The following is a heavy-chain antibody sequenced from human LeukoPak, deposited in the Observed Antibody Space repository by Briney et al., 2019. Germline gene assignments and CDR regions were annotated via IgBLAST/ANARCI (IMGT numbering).Heavy chain of an antibody. CDR2: IKKRSDGGTT. D-gene: IGHD3-9*01. CDR3: TRDWYHAFDF. CDR1: EFTFSSYS. Sequence: GGSLRLSCAASEFTFSSYSMNWVRQAPGKGLEWVGRIKKRSDGGTTDYAAPVKDRFIISRDDSQDTLYLQMNTLKTEDTAVYYCTRDWYHAFDFWGQGTVVTVSS. V-gene: IGHV3-15*07. J-gene: IGHJ3*01.